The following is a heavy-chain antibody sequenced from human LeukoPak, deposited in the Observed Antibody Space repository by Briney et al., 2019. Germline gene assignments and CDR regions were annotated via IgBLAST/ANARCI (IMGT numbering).Heavy chain of an antibody. Sequence: GGSLRLSCAASGFAFPNFAMTWVRQAPGKGLDWISAISARGGSTYYADSVKGRFTLSRDNSNSTLYLHMNSLRADDTAVYYCARADSYGSGNYYGMQFWGQGALVTVSS. CDR2: ISARGGST. CDR3: ARADSYGSGNYYGMQF. J-gene: IGHJ4*02. D-gene: IGHD3-10*01. V-gene: IGHV3-23*01. CDR1: GFAFPNFA.